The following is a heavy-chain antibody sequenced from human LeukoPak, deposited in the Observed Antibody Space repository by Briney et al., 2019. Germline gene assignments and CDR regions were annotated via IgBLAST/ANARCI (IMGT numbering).Heavy chain of an antibody. V-gene: IGHV3-30*01. CDR3: TREERGYIPAF. Sequence: GGSLRLSCAASGFTLSNYAMHWVRQTPGKGLEWVAFVSYDGSWDSHSDSVKGRFTISRDDSKNTLYLQMTRLRAEDTAVYYCTREERGYIPAFWGQGTLVTVSS. J-gene: IGHJ4*02. D-gene: IGHD3-16*02. CDR2: VSYDGSWD. CDR1: GFTLSNYA.